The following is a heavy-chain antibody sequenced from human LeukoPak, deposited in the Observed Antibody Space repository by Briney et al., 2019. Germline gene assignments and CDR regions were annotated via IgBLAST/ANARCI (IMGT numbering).Heavy chain of an antibody. D-gene: IGHD3-10*01. CDR3: ARVEFGESSSYDMDV. J-gene: IGHJ6*02. V-gene: IGHV1-18*01. Sequence: ASVKVSCKASGYTFTNYGISWVRQAPGQGIEWMGWISAYNGNTNYAQKLQGRVIMTTDTSTNTAYMELRSLRSDDTAVYYCARVEFGESSSYDMDVWGQGTTVTVSS. CDR2: ISAYNGNT. CDR1: GYTFTNYG.